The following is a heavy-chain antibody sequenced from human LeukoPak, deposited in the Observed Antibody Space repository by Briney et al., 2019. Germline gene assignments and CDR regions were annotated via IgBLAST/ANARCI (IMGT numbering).Heavy chain of an antibody. J-gene: IGHJ4*02. Sequence: GRSLGLSCAASGFSFDDYAMHWVRQAPGKGLEWVSSISWSSDSIGYADSVEGRFTISRDNAKNSLYLQMNSLRPEDTALYYCAKDQGRSGFFSRGPFDYWGQGTLVTVSS. D-gene: IGHD3-10*01. V-gene: IGHV3-9*01. CDR2: ISWSSDSI. CDR1: GFSFDDYA. CDR3: AKDQGRSGFFSRGPFDY.